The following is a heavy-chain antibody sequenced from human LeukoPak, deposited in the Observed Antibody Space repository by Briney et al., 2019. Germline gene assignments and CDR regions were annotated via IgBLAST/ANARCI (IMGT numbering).Heavy chain of an antibody. CDR1: GGSISSGGYS. D-gene: IGHD2-15*01. Sequence: SETLSLTCAVSGGSISSGGYSWSWIRQPPGKGLEWIGYIYHSGSTYYNPSLKSRVTISVDRSKNQFSLKLSSVTAADTAMYYCARAARGGHSDYWGQGTLVTVSS. CDR3: ARAARGGHSDY. J-gene: IGHJ4*02. V-gene: IGHV4-30-2*01. CDR2: IYHSGST.